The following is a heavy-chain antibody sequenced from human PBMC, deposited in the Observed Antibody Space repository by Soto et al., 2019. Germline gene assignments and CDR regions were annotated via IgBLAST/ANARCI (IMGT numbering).Heavy chain of an antibody. CDR3: ATTPYGSGDYYMDG. V-gene: IGHV3-23*01. Sequence: GGSLRLSCAASGFTFSSYAMSWVRQAPGKGLEWVSAISGSGGSTYYADSVKGRFTISRDNAKNSLYLQMNSLRAEDTAVYYCATTPYGSGDYYMDGWGKGTTVTVSS. J-gene: IGHJ6*03. D-gene: IGHD3-10*01. CDR1: GFTFSSYA. CDR2: ISGSGGST.